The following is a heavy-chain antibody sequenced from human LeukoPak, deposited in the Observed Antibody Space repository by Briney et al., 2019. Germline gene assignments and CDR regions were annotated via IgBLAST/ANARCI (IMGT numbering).Heavy chain of an antibody. CDR1: GGSISSYY. Sequence: SETLSLTCTVSGGSISSYYWSWIRQPAGKGLEWMGRIYTSGSTNYNPSLKSRVTMSVDTSKNQFSLKLSSVTAADTAVYYCARDGYDYVWGSYPRLDPWGQGTLVTVSS. J-gene: IGHJ5*02. D-gene: IGHD3-16*02. CDR3: ARDGYDYVWGSYPRLDP. CDR2: IYTSGST. V-gene: IGHV4-4*07.